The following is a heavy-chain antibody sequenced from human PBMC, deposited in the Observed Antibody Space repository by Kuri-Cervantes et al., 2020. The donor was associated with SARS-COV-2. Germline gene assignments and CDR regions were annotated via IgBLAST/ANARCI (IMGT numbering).Heavy chain of an antibody. V-gene: IGHV3-9*01. CDR1: GFTFDDYA. CDR3: AKDIKAAAGMTIDY. CDR2: ISWNSGSI. Sequence: GGSLRLSCAASGFTFDDYAKHWVRQAPGKGLEWVSGISWNSGSIGYTDSVKGRFTISRDNAKNSLYLQMNSLRAEDTALYYCAKDIKAAAGMTIDYWGQGTLVTVSS. D-gene: IGHD6-13*01. J-gene: IGHJ4*02.